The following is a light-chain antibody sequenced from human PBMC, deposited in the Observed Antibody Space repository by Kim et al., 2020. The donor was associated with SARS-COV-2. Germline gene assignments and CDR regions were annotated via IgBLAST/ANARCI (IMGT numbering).Light chain of an antibody. CDR2: YDR. CDR1: NIGSKS. J-gene: IGLJ3*02. V-gene: IGLV3-21*04. Sequence: APGKTARITCGGNNIGSKSVDWDQQKPGQAPVLVIHYDRDRPSGIPERFSGSNSGNTATLTISRVEAGDEADYYCQVWDSSSDHRVFGGGTQLTVL. CDR3: QVWDSSSDHRV.